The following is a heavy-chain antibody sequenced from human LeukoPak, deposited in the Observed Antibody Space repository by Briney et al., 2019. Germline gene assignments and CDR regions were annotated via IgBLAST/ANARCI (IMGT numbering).Heavy chain of an antibody. J-gene: IGHJ6*03. CDR3: ARRRYSGSYYYFMDV. V-gene: IGHV3-20*04. Sequence: GGSLRLSCAASGFTFDDYGMSWVRQAPGKGLEWVSGINWNGGSTGYADSVKGRFTISRDNAKNSLYLQMNSLRAEDTALYYCARRRYSGSYYYFMDVWGKGTTVTVSS. CDR1: GFTFDDYG. D-gene: IGHD1-26*01. CDR2: INWNGGST.